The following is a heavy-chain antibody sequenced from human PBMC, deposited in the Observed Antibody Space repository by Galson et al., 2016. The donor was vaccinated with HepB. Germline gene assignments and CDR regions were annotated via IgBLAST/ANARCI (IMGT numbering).Heavy chain of an antibody. J-gene: IGHJ6*02. Sequence: SVKVSCKASGYSFTGHFIHWVRQAPGQGLEWMGLIKPHSGGTKYAQKFQGRVTLTRDTSTSTVYMELTSLRSDDTAVYFCAREFKRHTVTTFYYYGMDVWGQGTTVTVSS. CDR2: IKPHSGGT. CDR3: AREFKRHTVTTFYYYGMDV. D-gene: IGHD4-17*01. V-gene: IGHV1-2*02. CDR1: GYSFTGHF.